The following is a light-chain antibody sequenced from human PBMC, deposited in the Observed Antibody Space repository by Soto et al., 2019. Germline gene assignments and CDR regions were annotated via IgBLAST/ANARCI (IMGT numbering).Light chain of an antibody. J-gene: IGLJ2*01. CDR3: SSFTSTTILV. Sequence: QSALTQPASVSGSPEQSITISCTGSSSDIGAYNFVSWYQQSPGKAPKLIIYEVSNRPSGISNRFSGSKSGNTASLTISGLQAEDEADYHCSSFTSTTILVFGGGTKLTVL. CDR2: EVS. V-gene: IGLV2-14*01. CDR1: SSDIGAYNF.